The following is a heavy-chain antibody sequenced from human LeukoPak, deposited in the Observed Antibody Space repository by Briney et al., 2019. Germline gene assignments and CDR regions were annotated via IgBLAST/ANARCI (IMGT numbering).Heavy chain of an antibody. CDR2: IYYSGST. J-gene: IGHJ3*02. Sequence: PSQTLSLTCTVSGGSISSGDYYWSWIRQPPGKGLEWIGYIYYSGSTYYNPSLKSRVTISVDTSKNQFSLKLSSVTAADTAVYSCARVRYYDSSGYYYVAFDIWGQGTMVTVSS. CDR3: ARVRYYDSSGYYYVAFDI. V-gene: IGHV4-30-4*08. D-gene: IGHD3-22*01. CDR1: GGSISSGDYY.